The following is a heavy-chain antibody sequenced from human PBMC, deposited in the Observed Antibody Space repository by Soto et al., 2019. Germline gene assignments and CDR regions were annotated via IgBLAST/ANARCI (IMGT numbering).Heavy chain of an antibody. Sequence: AETLSLTCAFYVGSFSGYYWSWIRQPPGKGLEWIGEINHSGSTNYNPSLKSRVTISVDTSKNQFSLKLSSVTAADTAVYYCARERSYGYSSGWFPFDYWGQGTLVTVSS. CDR1: VGSFSGYY. V-gene: IGHV4-34*01. CDR3: ARERSYGYSSGWFPFDY. D-gene: IGHD6-19*01. J-gene: IGHJ4*02. CDR2: INHSGST.